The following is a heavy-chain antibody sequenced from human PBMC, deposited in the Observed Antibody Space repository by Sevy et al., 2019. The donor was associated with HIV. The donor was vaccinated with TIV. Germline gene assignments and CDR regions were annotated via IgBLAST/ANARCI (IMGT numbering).Heavy chain of an antibody. D-gene: IGHD4-17*01. CDR2: ISSSSSTI. CDR3: AKVYGDYLRSFLSDYYYYGMDD. Sequence: GGSLRLSCAASGFTFSSYSMNWVRQAPGKGLEWVSYISSSSSTIYHAASVKARFTISRDNAKNSLYLQMNSLRDEDTAVYYCAKVYGDYLRSFLSDYYYYGMDDWGQWTTVTVSS. J-gene: IGHJ6*02. CDR1: GFTFSSYS. V-gene: IGHV3-48*02.